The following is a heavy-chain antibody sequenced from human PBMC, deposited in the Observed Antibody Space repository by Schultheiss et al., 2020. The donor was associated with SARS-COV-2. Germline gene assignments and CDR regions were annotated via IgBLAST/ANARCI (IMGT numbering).Heavy chain of an antibody. CDR1: GGSVSSGSYY. Sequence: SQTLSLTCTVSGGSVSSGSYYWSWIRQPPGKGLEWIGYIYYSGSTNYNPSLKSRVTISVDTSKNQFSLKLSSVTAADTAVYYCARALRLRYFDWLPYFDYWGQGTLVTVSS. CDR3: ARALRLRYFDWLPYFDY. J-gene: IGHJ4*02. D-gene: IGHD3-9*01. V-gene: IGHV4-61*01. CDR2: IYYSGST.